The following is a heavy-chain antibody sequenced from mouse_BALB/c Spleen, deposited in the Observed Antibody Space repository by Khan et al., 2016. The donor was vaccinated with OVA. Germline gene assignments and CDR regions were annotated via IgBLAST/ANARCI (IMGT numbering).Heavy chain of an antibody. CDR3: TRGAGGGRCAY. J-gene: IGHJ3*01. V-gene: IGHV1S137*01. Sequence: QVQLQQSGAELVRPGVSVKISCKGSGYTFTDFTIHWVKQSHALSLEWIGVISTYYGDVTYNQKFKGKATMTVEKSSSTTYMDLARLTSEASAIWYGTRGAGGGRCAYWGQGTLVTVSA. CDR1: GYTFTDFT. CDR2: ISTYYGDV.